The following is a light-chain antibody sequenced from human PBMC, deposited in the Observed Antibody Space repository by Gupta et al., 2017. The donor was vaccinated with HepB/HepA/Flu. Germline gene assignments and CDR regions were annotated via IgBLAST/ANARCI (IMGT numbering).Light chain of an antibody. V-gene: IGLV2-11*01. CDR2: DVS. Sequence: QSALTQPRSVSGSPGQSVTISCTGTSSDVGNYNFVSWYQQHPGKAPKLMIYDVSKRPSGVPDRFSGSKSGNTASLTISGLQAEEEANYYCCSYTGSYTFVVFGGGTKVTVL. CDR3: CSYTGSYTFVV. J-gene: IGLJ2*01. CDR1: SSDVGNYNF.